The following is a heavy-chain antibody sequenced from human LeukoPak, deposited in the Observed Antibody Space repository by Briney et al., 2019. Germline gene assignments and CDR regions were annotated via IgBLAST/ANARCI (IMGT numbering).Heavy chain of an antibody. CDR1: GFTFSSYA. Sequence: TGGSLRLSCAASGFTFSSYAMSWVRQAPGKGLEWVSGISGSGGSTYYADSVKGRFTISRDNSKNTLFLQMNSLRAEDTAVYYCAKALGELSFIIDSWGQGNLVTVSS. CDR3: AKALGELSFIIDS. J-gene: IGHJ4*02. D-gene: IGHD3-16*02. V-gene: IGHV3-23*01. CDR2: ISGSGGST.